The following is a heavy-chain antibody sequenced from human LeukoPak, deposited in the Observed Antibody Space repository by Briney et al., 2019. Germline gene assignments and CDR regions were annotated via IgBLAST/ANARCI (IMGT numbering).Heavy chain of an antibody. CDR2: ISSYNDNT. CDR3: ARVHHYYDSSGWYAFDI. V-gene: IGHV1-18*01. D-gene: IGHD3-22*01. Sequence: ASVKVSCKASGYTFSNYGISWVRQAPGQGLEWMGWISSYNDNTNYAQKLQGRVTMTTDTSTSTAYMELRSLRSDDTAVYYCARVHHYYDSSGWYAFDIWGQGTMVTVSS. J-gene: IGHJ3*02. CDR1: GYTFSNYG.